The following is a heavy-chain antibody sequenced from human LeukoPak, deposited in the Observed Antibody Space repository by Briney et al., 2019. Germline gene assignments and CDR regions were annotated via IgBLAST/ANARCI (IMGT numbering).Heavy chain of an antibody. J-gene: IGHJ6*03. CDR2: INHSGST. D-gene: IGHD3-10*01. V-gene: IGHV4-34*01. CDR1: GGSFSGYY. Sequence: SETLSLTCAVYGGSFSGYYWSWIRQPPGKGLEWIGEINHSGSTNYNPSLKSRVTISVDTSKNQFSLKLSSVTAADTAVYYCARGLYYYGSGSYSYYYYYLDVWGKGTTVTVSS. CDR3: ARGLYYYGSGSYSYYYYYLDV.